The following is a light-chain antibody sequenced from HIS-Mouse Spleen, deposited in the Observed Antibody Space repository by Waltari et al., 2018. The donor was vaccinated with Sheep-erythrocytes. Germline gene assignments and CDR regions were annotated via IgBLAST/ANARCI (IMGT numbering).Light chain of an antibody. J-gene: IGLJ1*01. CDR2: DVS. V-gene: IGLV2-11*01. Sequence: QSALTQPRSVSGSPGQSVTISCTGTSSVVGGYNYASWYQQHPGKAPKLMIYDVSKRPSGVPDRFSGSKSGNTASLTISGLQAEDEADYYCCSYAGSYNHVFATGTKVTVL. CDR3: CSYAGSYNHV. CDR1: SSVVGGYNY.